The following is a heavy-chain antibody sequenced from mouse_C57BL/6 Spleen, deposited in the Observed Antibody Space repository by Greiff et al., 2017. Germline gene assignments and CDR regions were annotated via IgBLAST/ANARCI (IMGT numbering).Heavy chain of an antibody. Sequence: VQLQQSGAELVRPGTSVKVSCKASGYAFTNYLIEWVKQRPRQGLEWIGVINPGSGGTNYNEKFKGKATLTADKSSSTAYMQLSSLTSEDSAVYFCARWGGSYALAYWGQGTLVTVSA. V-gene: IGHV1-54*01. CDR1: GYAFTNYL. J-gene: IGHJ4*01. CDR2: INPGSGGT. CDR3: ARWGGSYALAY. D-gene: IGHD1-1*02.